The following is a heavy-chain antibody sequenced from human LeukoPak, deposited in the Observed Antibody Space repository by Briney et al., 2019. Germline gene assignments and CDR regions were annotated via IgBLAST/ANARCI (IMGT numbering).Heavy chain of an antibody. CDR3: AKGSCSSTSCYVWFDP. CDR2: INWNSGTI. CDR1: GFTFDDYA. J-gene: IGHJ5*02. Sequence: PGRSLRLSCAASGFTFDDYAMHWVRQAPGKGLEWVSGINWNSGTIGYADPVKGRFTISRDNAKNSLYLQMNSPRAEDMALYYCAKGSCSSTSCYVWFDPWGQGTLVTVSS. D-gene: IGHD2-2*01. V-gene: IGHV3-9*03.